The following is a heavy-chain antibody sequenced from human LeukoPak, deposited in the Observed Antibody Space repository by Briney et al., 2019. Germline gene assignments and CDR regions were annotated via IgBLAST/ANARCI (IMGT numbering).Heavy chain of an antibody. D-gene: IGHD1-26*01. V-gene: IGHV3-33*01. CDR1: GFTFSSYG. Sequence: GGSLRLSCAASGFTFSSYGMHWVRQAPGKGLEWVAVIWYDGSNKYYADSVKGRLTISRDNSKNTLYLQMNSLRAEDTALYYCAREHSGSYAVDYWGQGTLVTVSS. J-gene: IGHJ4*02. CDR2: IWYDGSNK. CDR3: AREHSGSYAVDY.